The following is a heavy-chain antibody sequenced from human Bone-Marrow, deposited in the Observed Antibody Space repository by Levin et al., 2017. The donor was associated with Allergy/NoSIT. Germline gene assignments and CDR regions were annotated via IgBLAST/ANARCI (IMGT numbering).Heavy chain of an antibody. V-gene: IGHV3-23*01. CDR1: GFTFSTYG. D-gene: IGHD2-2*01. CDR3: ARGMPLDV. Sequence: PGESLKISCAASGFTFSTYGMTWVRQAPGKGLEWVSSISANDNRTYYADSVKGRFTISRDNSKNTASLHMISLRAEDTAVYYCARGMPLDVWGQGDLVTVSS. CDR2: ISANDNRT. J-gene: IGHJ4*02.